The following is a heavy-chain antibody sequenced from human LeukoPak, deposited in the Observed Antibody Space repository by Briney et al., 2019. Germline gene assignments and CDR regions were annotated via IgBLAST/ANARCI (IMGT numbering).Heavy chain of an antibody. CDR2: IYYSGST. J-gene: IGHJ5*02. Sequence: SETLSLTCTVSGGSISSSSYYWGWIRQPPGKGLEWIGSIYYSGSTYYNPSLKSRVTISVDTSKNQFSLKLSSVTAADTAVYYCARGYYDFWSGYDSQWGWFDPWGQGTLVTVSS. CDR1: GGSISSSSYY. V-gene: IGHV4-39*07. CDR3: ARGYYDFWSGYDSQWGWFDP. D-gene: IGHD3-3*01.